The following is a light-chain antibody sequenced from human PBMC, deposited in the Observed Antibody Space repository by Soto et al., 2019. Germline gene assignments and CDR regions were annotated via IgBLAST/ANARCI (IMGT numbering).Light chain of an antibody. Sequence: QSVLTQPPSASGTPGQRVTISCSGSSSNIGSNAVNWYQQLPGTAPTLLIYSNNQRPSGVPDRFSGSKSGTSASLAVNGLQSEDEADYYCAAWDDSLNGPLFGGGTKLIVL. CDR2: SNN. CDR1: SSNIGSNA. CDR3: AAWDDSLNGPL. V-gene: IGLV1-44*01. J-gene: IGLJ3*02.